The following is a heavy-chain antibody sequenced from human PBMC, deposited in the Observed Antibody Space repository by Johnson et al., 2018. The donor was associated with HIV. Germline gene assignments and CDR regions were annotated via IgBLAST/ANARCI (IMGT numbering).Heavy chain of an antibody. CDR2: ISGSGGST. Sequence: EVQLLESGGGVVQPGRSLRLSCAASGFTFSSYGMHWVRQAPGKGLEWVSAISGSGGSTYYADSVKGRFTISRDNSKNTLYLQMNSLRAEDTAVYYCAKSSDEYSSSSDAFDIWGQGTMVTVSS. V-gene: IGHV3-23*01. CDR1: GFTFSSYG. CDR3: AKSSDEYSSSSDAFDI. J-gene: IGHJ3*02. D-gene: IGHD6-6*01.